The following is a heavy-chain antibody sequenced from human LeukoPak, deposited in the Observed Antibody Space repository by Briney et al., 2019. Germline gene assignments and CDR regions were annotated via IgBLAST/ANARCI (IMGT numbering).Heavy chain of an antibody. CDR1: GGSISSYY. Sequence: SETLSLTCTVSGGSISSYYWSWIRQPPGTGLEWIGYIYYSGSTNYNPSLKSRVTISVDTSKHQFSLKLSSVTAADTAMYYCARGDYRAAFDIWGQGTMLTVSS. CDR3: ARGDYRAAFDI. D-gene: IGHD4/OR15-4a*01. CDR2: IYYSGST. J-gene: IGHJ3*02. V-gene: IGHV4-59*01.